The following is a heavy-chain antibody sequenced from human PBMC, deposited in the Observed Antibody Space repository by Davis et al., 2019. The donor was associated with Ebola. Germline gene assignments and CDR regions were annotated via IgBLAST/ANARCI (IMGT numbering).Heavy chain of an antibody. Sequence: ESLKISCAASGFIFSGFAMHWLRQAYGKVLEWVGRIRIKPNNYATGYAASVKGRFTIYRDESKNTAYLQMNSLKTEDTAVYYCTRRYYDHSGGWFDSWGQGTLVTVSS. CDR3: TRRYYDHSGGWFDS. J-gene: IGHJ5*01. CDR2: IRIKPNNYAT. CDR1: GFIFSGFA. V-gene: IGHV3-73*01. D-gene: IGHD3-22*01.